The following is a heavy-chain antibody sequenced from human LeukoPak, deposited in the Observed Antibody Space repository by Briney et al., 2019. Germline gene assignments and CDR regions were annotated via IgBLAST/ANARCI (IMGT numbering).Heavy chain of an antibody. CDR1: GYTFTSYD. J-gene: IGHJ6*03. D-gene: IGHD2-15*01. Sequence: GASVKVSCKASGYTFTSYDINGVRQATGQGLEWMGWMNPNSGNTGYAQKFQGRVTITRNTAISTAYMELSSLRSQATAVYYCARGTCSGGSCYPDYYYMDVWGKGTTVTVSS. CDR3: ARGTCSGGSCYPDYYYMDV. V-gene: IGHV1-8*03. CDR2: MNPNSGNT.